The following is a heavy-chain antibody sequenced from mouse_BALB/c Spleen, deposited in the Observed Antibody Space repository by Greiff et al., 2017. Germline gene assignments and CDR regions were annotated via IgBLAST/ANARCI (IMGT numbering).Heavy chain of an antibody. CDR1: GFSLTSYG. D-gene: IGHD2-3*01. V-gene: IGHV2-2*02. CDR3: ATHDGYRAMDY. J-gene: IGHJ4*01. CDR2: IWSGGST. Sequence: VMLVESGPGLVQPSQSLSITCTVSGFSLTSYGVHWVRQSPGKGLEWLGVIWSGGSTDYNAAFISRLSISKDNSKSQVFFKMNSLQANDTAIYYCATHDGYRAMDYWGQGTSVTVSS.